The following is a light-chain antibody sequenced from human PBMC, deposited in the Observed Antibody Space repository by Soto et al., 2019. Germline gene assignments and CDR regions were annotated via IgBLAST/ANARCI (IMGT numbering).Light chain of an antibody. CDR3: QQYGSPPYT. J-gene: IGKJ2*01. CDR2: GAS. Sequence: EIVLTQSPGTLSLSPGERVTLSCRASQSVSRNYLAWYQQKPGQAPSLLIYGASSRATGIPDRFSGSVSGTAFTLTISRLEPEDFAVYYCQQYGSPPYTFGQGTKLEIK. V-gene: IGKV3-20*01. CDR1: QSVSRNY.